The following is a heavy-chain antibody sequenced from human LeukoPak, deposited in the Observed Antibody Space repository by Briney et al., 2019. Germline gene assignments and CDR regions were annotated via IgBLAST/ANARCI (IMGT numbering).Heavy chain of an antibody. CDR1: GFTFDDYV. V-gene: IGHV3-9*01. Sequence: GGSLRLSCAASGFTFDDYVMHWVRQAPGKGLEWVSGIIGNRSNKGYADSVKGRFTISRDNAKNSLYLQMNSLRAEDTAVYYCAGLGIAMIGGVWGKGTTVIISS. D-gene: IGHD3-10*02. CDR2: IIGNRSNK. CDR3: AGLGIAMIGGV. J-gene: IGHJ6*04.